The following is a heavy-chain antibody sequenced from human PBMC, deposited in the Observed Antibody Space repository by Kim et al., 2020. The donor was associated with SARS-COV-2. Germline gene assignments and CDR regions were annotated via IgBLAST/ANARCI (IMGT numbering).Heavy chain of an antibody. D-gene: IGHD6-6*01. CDR3: ARGSNNPPYKGYSSTSPFDY. V-gene: IGHV1-69*04. Sequence: SVKVSCKASGGTFSSYAISWVRQAPGQGLEWMGRIIPILGIANYAQKFQGRVTITADKSTSTAYMELSSLRSEDTAVYYCARGSNNPPYKGYSSTSPFDYWGQGTLVTVSS. CDR2: IIPILGIA. CDR1: GGTFSSYA. J-gene: IGHJ4*02.